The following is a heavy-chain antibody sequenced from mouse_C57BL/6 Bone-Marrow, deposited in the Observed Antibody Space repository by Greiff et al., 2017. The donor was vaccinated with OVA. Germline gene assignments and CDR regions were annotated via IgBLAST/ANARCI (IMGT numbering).Heavy chain of an antibody. D-gene: IGHD1-1*01. CDR1: GYTFTSYW. CDR3: AYYYGSSHWYFDV. J-gene: IGHJ1*03. Sequence: QVHVKQSGAELVKPGASVKMSCKASGYTFTSYWITWVKQRPGQGLEWIGDIYPGSGSTNYNEKFKSKATLTVDTSSSTAYMQLSSLTSEDSAVYYCAYYYGSSHWYFDVWGTGTTVTVSS. V-gene: IGHV1-55*01. CDR2: IYPGSGST.